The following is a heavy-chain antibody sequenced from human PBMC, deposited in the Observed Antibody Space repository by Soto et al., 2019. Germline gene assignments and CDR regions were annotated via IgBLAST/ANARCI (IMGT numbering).Heavy chain of an antibody. CDR2: INHSGST. CDR1: GGSFSGYY. Sequence: QVQLQQWGAGLLKPSETLSLTCAVYGGSFSGYYWSWIRQPPGKGLEWIGEINHSGSTNYNPSPKSRVTISVDTSKNQFSLKLSSVTAADTAVYYCARRRARGRFLDPDRRINWFDPWGQGTLVTVSS. CDR3: ARRRARGRFLDPDRRINWFDP. J-gene: IGHJ5*02. V-gene: IGHV4-34*01. D-gene: IGHD3-3*01.